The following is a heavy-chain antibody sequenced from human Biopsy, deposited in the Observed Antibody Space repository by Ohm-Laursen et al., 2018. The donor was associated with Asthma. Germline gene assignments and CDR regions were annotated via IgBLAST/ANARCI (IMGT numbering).Heavy chain of an antibody. V-gene: IGHV3-7*01. CDR3: ARTFHFWSPYHAEHYQL. Sequence: SLRLSCSAPGFTFGDYWMSWVRQVPGKGLEWVANIKHDGTEKNHVDSLKGRFTISRDNAKNSLYLQMDSLRAEDTAVYYCARTFHFWSPYHAEHYQLWGRGTLVTVPS. D-gene: IGHD3-3*02. CDR2: IKHDGTEK. J-gene: IGHJ1*01. CDR1: GFTFGDYW.